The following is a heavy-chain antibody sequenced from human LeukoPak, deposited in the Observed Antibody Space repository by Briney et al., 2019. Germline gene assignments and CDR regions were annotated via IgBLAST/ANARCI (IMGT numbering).Heavy chain of an antibody. CDR3: ANPDSSGFYFSMRFDF. CDR1: GFSFSAFA. Sequence: GGSLRLSCKASGFSFSAFAMTWVRQAPGKGLEWVSTMSGRGDSTYYADSVKGRFTVSRDNSDNTLYLHMNSLRAEDTAVYFCANPDSSGFYFSMRFDFWGQGTLVTVSS. CDR2: MSGRGDST. V-gene: IGHV3-23*01. D-gene: IGHD3-22*01. J-gene: IGHJ4*02.